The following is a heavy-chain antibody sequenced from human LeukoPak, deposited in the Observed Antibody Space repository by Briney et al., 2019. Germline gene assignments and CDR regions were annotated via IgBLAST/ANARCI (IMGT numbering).Heavy chain of an antibody. CDR2: ISSSGNTI. CDR1: GFTFSSYE. Sequence: PGGSLRLSCAASGFTFSSYEMNWVRQAPGKGLEWVSYISSSGNTIYYADSVKGRFTISRDNAKNTLYLQMNSLRAEDTAVYYCARDKFHKVDYWGQGTLVTVSS. V-gene: IGHV3-48*03. CDR3: ARDKFHKVDY. J-gene: IGHJ4*02. D-gene: IGHD3-16*01.